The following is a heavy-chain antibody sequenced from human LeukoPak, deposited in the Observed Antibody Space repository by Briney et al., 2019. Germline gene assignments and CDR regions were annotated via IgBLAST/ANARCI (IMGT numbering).Heavy chain of an antibody. D-gene: IGHD3-10*01. CDR3: ATRPLWFGAKGVRYNWFDP. V-gene: IGHV4-38-2*02. J-gene: IGHJ5*02. CDR1: GNSFGDYY. Sequence: SETLSLTCTVSGNSFGDYYWSWIRQPAGKGLEWIGSIYHSGSTYYNPSLKSRVTISVDTSKNQFSLKLSSVTAADTAVYYCATRPLWFGAKGVRYNWFDPWGQGTLVTVSS. CDR2: IYHSGST.